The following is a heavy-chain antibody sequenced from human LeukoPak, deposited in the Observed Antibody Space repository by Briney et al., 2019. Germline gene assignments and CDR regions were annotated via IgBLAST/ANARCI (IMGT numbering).Heavy chain of an antibody. CDR2: IIPIFGTA. CDR1: GGTFSSYA. CDR3: ARTGDSSGYSFDY. J-gene: IGHJ4*02. Sequence: ASVKVSCKASGGTFSSYAISRVRQAPGQGLEWMGGIIPIFGTANYAQKFQGRVTITADESTSTAYMELSSLRSEDTAVYYCARTGDSSGYSFDYWGQGTLVTVSS. V-gene: IGHV1-69*13. D-gene: IGHD3-22*01.